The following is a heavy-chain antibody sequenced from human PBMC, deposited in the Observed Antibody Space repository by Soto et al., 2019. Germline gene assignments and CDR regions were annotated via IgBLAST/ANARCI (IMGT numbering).Heavy chain of an antibody. Sequence: ASVKVSCKASGYTFTSYGISWVRQAPGQGLEWMGWISAYNGNTNYAQKLQGRVTMTTDTSTSTAYMELRSLRSDDTAVYYCARVYSGYDQPDPGYYYYYMDVWGKGTTVTVSS. CDR2: ISAYNGNT. CDR1: GYTFTSYG. CDR3: ARVYSGYDQPDPGYYYYYMDV. J-gene: IGHJ6*03. V-gene: IGHV1-18*01. D-gene: IGHD5-12*01.